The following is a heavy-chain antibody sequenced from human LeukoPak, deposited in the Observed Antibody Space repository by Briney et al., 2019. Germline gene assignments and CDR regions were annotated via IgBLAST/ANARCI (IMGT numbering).Heavy chain of an antibody. CDR2: INPSGGST. J-gene: IGHJ4*02. CDR3: ARALYDILTGSPMGY. D-gene: IGHD3-9*01. V-gene: IGHV1-46*01. Sequence: ASVKVSCKASGYTFTSYYMHWVRQAPGQGLEWMGIINPSGGSTSYAQKFQGRVTMTRDTSTSTVYMELSSLRSEDTAAYYCARALYDILTGSPMGYWGQGTLGTVSA. CDR1: GYTFTSYY.